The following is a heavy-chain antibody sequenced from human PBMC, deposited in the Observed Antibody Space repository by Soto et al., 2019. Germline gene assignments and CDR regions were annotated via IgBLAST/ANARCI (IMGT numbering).Heavy chain of an antibody. V-gene: IGHV3-33*01. J-gene: IGHJ4*02. D-gene: IGHD3-10*01. CDR2: IWYDGSNK. Sequence: QVQLVESGGGVVQPGRSLRLSCAASGFTFSYYGMHWVRQAPGKGLEWVAVIWYDGSNKYYADSVKGRFTISRDNSKNTLYLQMDSRRAEDTAVYYCARGYGSGSSPDYWGQGTLVTVSS. CDR1: GFTFSYYG. CDR3: ARGYGSGSSPDY.